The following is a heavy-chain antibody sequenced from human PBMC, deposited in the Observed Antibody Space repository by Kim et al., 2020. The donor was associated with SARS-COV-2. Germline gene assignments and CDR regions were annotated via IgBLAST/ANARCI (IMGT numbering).Heavy chain of an antibody. CDR1: GFTFSSYA. V-gene: IGHV3-30*04. D-gene: IGHD1-26*01. CDR3: ARVKGGSYFNAFDI. CDR2: ISYDGSNK. Sequence: GGSLRLSCAASGFTFSSYAMHWVRQAPGKGLEWVAVISYDGSNKYYADSVTGRFTISRDNSKNTLYLQMNSLRAEDTAVYYCARVKGGSYFNAFDIWGQGTMVTVSS. J-gene: IGHJ3*02.